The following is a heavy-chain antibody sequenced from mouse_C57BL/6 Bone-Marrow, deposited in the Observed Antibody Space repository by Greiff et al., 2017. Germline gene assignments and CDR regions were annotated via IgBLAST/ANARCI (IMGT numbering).Heavy chain of an antibody. V-gene: IGHV1-55*01. Sequence: QVQLQQPGAELVKPGASVKMSCTASGYTITSYWITWVKQRPGQGLEWIGDIYPGSGSTNYNEKFKSKATLTVDTSSSTAYLQLSSLTSEDSAVYYCARIRRDYWGQGTTLPVSS. CDR2: IYPGSGST. J-gene: IGHJ2*01. CDR3: ARIRRDY. CDR1: GYTITSYW.